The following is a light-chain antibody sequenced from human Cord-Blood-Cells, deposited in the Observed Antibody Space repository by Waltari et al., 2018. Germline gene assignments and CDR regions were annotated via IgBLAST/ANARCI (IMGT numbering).Light chain of an antibody. V-gene: IGKV1-39*01. J-gene: IGKJ5*01. CDR2: AAS. CDR3: QQSYSTPPVT. Sequence: DIQMTQSPSSLSASVGDRVTITCRASQSISSYLNWYQQKPGKAPKLLIYAASSWHSGVPSRFSGSGSVTDFTLTISSLQPEDFATYYCQQSYSTPPVTFGQGTRLEIK. CDR1: QSISSY.